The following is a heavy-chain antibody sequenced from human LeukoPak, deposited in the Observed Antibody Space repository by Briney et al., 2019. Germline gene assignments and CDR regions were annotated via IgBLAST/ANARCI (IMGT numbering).Heavy chain of an antibody. CDR3: AKDNYDSSGYYLGPIDY. V-gene: IGHV3-30-3*01. Sequence: PGRSLRLSCAASGFTFSSYAMHWVRQAPGKGLEWVAVISYDGSNKYYADSVKGRFTISRDNSKNTLYLQMNSLRAEDTAVYYCAKDNYDSSGYYLGPIDYWGQGTLVTVSS. D-gene: IGHD3-22*01. CDR2: ISYDGSNK. CDR1: GFTFSSYA. J-gene: IGHJ4*02.